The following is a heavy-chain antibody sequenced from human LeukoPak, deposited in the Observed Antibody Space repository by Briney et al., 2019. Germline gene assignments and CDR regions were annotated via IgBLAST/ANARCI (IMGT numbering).Heavy chain of an antibody. D-gene: IGHD3-22*01. V-gene: IGHV6-1*01. CDR1: GDSVSSNSAA. Sequence: SQTLSLTCAISGDSVSSNSAAWNWIRQSPSRGLEWLGRTYYRSKWYNDYAVSVKSRITINPDTSKNQFSLQLNSVTPEDTAVYYCAGDSYYYDSSGYFYFDYWGQGTLVTVSS. CDR2: TYYRSKWYN. J-gene: IGHJ4*02. CDR3: AGDSYYYDSSGYFYFDY.